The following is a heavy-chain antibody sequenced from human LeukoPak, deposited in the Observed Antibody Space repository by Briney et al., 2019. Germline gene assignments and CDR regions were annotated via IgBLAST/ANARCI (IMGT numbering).Heavy chain of an antibody. J-gene: IGHJ6*02. CDR1: GFTFSSYS. CDR3: AKDGGVAVAGPPFLYYYYGMDV. D-gene: IGHD6-19*01. V-gene: IGHV3-48*01. Sequence: GGSLRLSCAASGFTFSSYSMNWVRQAPGKGLEWVSYISSSNKYYADSVKGRFTISRDNSKNTLYLQMSSLRAEDTAVYYCAKDGGVAVAGPPFLYYYYGMDVWGQGTTVTVSS. CDR2: ISSSNK.